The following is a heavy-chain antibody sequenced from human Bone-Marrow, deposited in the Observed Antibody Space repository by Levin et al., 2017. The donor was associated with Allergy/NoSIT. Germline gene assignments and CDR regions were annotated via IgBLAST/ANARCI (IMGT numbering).Heavy chain of an antibody. J-gene: IGHJ4*02. CDR3: ARFPQRRFPV. CDR2: IYYTGNT. CDR1: GGSFDDYY. V-gene: IGHV4-59*01. Sequence: SQTLSLTCTVSGGSFDDYYWSWIRQAPGKGLEWIGYIYYTGNTSYNPSLQSRVTISLETSKNQFSLKLKSVSAADTAVYNCARFPQRRFPVWGQGTLVTVSS.